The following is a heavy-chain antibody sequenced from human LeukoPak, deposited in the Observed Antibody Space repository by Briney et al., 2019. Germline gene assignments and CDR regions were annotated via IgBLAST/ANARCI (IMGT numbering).Heavy chain of an antibody. J-gene: IGHJ6*03. CDR1: GFTISSYS. D-gene: IGHD6-13*01. V-gene: IGHV3-48*04. Sequence: GGSLRLSCAASGFTISSYSMSWVRQAPGKGLEWVSYISSSSSTIYYADSVKGRFTISRDNAKNSLYLQMNSLRAEDTAVYYCARDGSSWGENGVGYYYYYMDVWGKGTTVTVSS. CDR2: ISSSSSTI. CDR3: ARDGSSWGENGVGYYYYYMDV.